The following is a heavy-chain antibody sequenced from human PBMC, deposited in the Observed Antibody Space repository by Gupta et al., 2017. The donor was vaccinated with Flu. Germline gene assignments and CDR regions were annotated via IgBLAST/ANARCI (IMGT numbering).Heavy chain of an antibody. CDR3: ARGGGYCSSTSCSPFGYFDL. Sequence: VQLVQSGAEVKKPGASVKVSCKASGYSFTSYGISWVRQAPGQGLEWMGWISAYTGNTNYARKLQSRVPMTTDTSTSTAYMELRSLRSDDTAVYYCARGGGYCSSTSCSPFGYFDLWGRGTLVTGSS. CDR1: GYSFTSYG. V-gene: IGHV1-18*01. J-gene: IGHJ2*01. CDR2: ISAYTGNT. D-gene: IGHD2-2*01.